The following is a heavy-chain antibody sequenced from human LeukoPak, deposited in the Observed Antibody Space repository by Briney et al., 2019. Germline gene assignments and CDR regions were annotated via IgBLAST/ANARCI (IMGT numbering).Heavy chain of an antibody. CDR3: ARRRRWQWQDNWFDP. CDR1: GFTFSRYS. D-gene: IGHD6-19*01. Sequence: GSLRLSCAASGFTFSRYSMNWVRQPPGKGLEWIGEINHSGSTNYNPSLKSRVTISVDTSKNQFSLKLSSVTAADTAVYYCARRRRWQWQDNWFDPWGQGTLVTVSS. J-gene: IGHJ5*02. V-gene: IGHV4-34*01. CDR2: INHSGST.